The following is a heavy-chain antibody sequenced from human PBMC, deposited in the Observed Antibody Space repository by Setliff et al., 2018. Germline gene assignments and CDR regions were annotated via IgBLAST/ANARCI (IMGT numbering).Heavy chain of an antibody. J-gene: IGHJ4*02. V-gene: IGHV3-21*01. CDR2: ITSSSSSI. CDR3: ARGGSPYYFDY. CDR1: GFTFSSYA. Sequence: PGGSLRLSCAASGFTFSSYAMNWVRQAPGKGLEWVASITSSSSSIYYADSVKGRFTLSRDNAKNSLYLQMNSLRAEDTAVYYCARGGSPYYFDYWGQGTLVTVSS.